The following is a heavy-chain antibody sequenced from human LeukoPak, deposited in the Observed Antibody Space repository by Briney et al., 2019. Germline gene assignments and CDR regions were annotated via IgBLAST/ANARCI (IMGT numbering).Heavy chain of an antibody. V-gene: IGHV4-34*01. CDR2: INHSGST. Sequence: SETLSLTCAVYGGSFSGYYWSWIRQPPGKGLERIGEINHSGSTNYNPSLKSRVTISVDTSKNQFSLKLSSVTAADTAVYYCARRYYDSSGYYTYYFDYWGQGTLVTVSS. CDR3: ARRYYDSSGYYTYYFDY. CDR1: GGSFSGYY. D-gene: IGHD3-22*01. J-gene: IGHJ4*02.